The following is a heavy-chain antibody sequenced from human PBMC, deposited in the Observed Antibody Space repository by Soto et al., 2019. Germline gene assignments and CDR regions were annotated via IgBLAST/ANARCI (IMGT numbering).Heavy chain of an antibody. CDR2: IYYSGST. CDR3: ARSSKHGSTQIKKKNNWFDP. CDR1: GGSISSGGYY. J-gene: IGHJ5*02. V-gene: IGHV4-31*03. Sequence: QVQLQESGPGLVKPSQTLSLTCTVSGGSISSGGYYWSWIRQHPGKGLEWIGYIYYSGSTYYNPSLKSRVTISVDTSKNQFSLKLSSVTAADTAVYYCARSSKHGSTQIKKKNNWFDPWGQGTLVTVSS.